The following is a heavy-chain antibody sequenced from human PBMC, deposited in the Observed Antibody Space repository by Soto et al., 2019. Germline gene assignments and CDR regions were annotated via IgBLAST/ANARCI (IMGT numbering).Heavy chain of an antibody. CDR3: AKDSGWLADYYYYYGMDV. CDR2: ISYDGSNK. V-gene: IGHV3-30*18. J-gene: IGHJ6*02. Sequence: QVQLVESGGGVVQPGRSLRLSCAASGFTFSSHGMHWVRQAPGKGLEWVAVISYDGSNKYYADSVKGRFTISRDNSKNTLYLQMNSLRAEDTAVYYCAKDSGWLADYYYYYGMDVWGQGTTVTVSS. D-gene: IGHD6-19*01. CDR1: GFTFSSHG.